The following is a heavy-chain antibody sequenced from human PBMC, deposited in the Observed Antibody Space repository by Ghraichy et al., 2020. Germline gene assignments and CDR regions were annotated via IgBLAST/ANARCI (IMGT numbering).Heavy chain of an antibody. CDR2: TKNKPDGYII. V-gene: IGHV3-72*01. D-gene: IGHD1-14*01. CDR3: AREAYNPGPDFDY. J-gene: IGHJ4*02. CDR1: GFIFSDYY. Sequence: GGSLRLSCATSGFIFSDYYIDWVRQAPGKGLEWVGRTKNKPDGYIIQYAASVKGRFTISRDDSRNTVYLQMNSLKTEDTAVYYCAREAYNPGPDFDYWGQGTLVAVSS.